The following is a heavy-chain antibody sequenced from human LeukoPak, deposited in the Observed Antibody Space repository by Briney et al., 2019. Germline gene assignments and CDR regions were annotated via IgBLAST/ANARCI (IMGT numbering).Heavy chain of an antibody. J-gene: IGHJ4*02. CDR1: GFTFSKYW. CDR2: INTDGTVT. V-gene: IGHV3-74*01. CDR3: ATKQWLAPPPDS. Sequence: PGGSLRLSCAASGFTFSKYWTLWVRQAPGKGLESVSRINTDGTVTTYADSVKGRFTVSRGNADNTMFLQMNSVRDEDTAVYYCATKQWLAPPPDSWGQGTPVTVSS. D-gene: IGHD6-19*01.